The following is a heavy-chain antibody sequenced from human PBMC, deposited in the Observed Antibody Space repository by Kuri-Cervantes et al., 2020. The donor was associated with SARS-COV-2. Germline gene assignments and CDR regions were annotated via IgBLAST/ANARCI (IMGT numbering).Heavy chain of an antibody. Sequence: GSLRLSCTVSGGSISGSSYYWGWIRQPPGKGLEWIGSIYYSGSTYYNPSLKSRVTISVDTSKNQFSLKLSSVTAADTAVYYCARLPRALGTLDYWGQGTLVTVSS. CDR1: GGSISGSSYY. D-gene: IGHD7-27*01. CDR3: ARLPRALGTLDY. J-gene: IGHJ4*02. V-gene: IGHV4-39*01. CDR2: IYYSGST.